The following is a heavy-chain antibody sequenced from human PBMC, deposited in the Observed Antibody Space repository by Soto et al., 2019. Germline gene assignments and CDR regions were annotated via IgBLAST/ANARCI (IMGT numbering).Heavy chain of an antibody. Sequence: PGGSLRLSCEASGFTFSRVSMNWVRQAPGKGLEWVSSISSTTNYIYYADSMKGRFTVSRDNAKNSVYLDMNSLSAEDTAVYYCARESEDLTSNLDYWGQGTLVTVSS. CDR2: ISSTTNYI. CDR3: ARESEDLTSNLDY. V-gene: IGHV3-21*01. CDR1: GFTFSRVS. J-gene: IGHJ4*02.